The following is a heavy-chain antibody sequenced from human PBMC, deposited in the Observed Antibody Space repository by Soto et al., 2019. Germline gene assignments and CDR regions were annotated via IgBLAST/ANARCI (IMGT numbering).Heavy chain of an antibody. V-gene: IGHV3-30*18. Sequence: LRLSCAASGFTFSSYGMHWVRQAPGKGLEWVAVISYDGSNKYYADSVKGRFTISRDNSKNTLYLQMNSLRAEDTAVYYCAKSGRCSSTSCYTGNWFDPWGQGTLVTVSS. CDR1: GFTFSSYG. J-gene: IGHJ5*02. CDR2: ISYDGSNK. CDR3: AKSGRCSSTSCYTGNWFDP. D-gene: IGHD2-2*02.